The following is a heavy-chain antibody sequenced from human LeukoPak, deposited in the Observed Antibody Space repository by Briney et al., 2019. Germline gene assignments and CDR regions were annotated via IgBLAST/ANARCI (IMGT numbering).Heavy chain of an antibody. CDR1: GFTFSSYA. J-gene: IGHJ4*02. V-gene: IGHV1-3*01. D-gene: IGHD3-22*01. CDR2: INAGNGNT. Sequence: PGGSLRLSCAASGFTFSSYAMHWVRQAPGQRLEWMGWINAGNGNTKYSQKFQGRVTITRDTSASTAYMELSSLRSEDTAVYYCARVWISSGYEYYFDYWGQGTLVTVSS. CDR3: ARVWISSGYEYYFDY.